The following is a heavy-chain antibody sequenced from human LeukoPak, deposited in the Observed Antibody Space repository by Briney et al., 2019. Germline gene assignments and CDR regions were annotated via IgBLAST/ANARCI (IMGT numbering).Heavy chain of an antibody. J-gene: IGHJ6*02. CDR3: ARGEAVVAAGAISVVYYYGMDV. CDR1: RYTFTSYD. CDR2: MNPNSGNT. D-gene: IGHD2-15*01. V-gene: IGHV1-8*01. Sequence: GASAKVSCKASRYTFTSYDINWVRQATGQGLEWMGWMNPNSGNTGYAQKFQGRVTMTRNTSISTAYMELSSLRSEDTAVYYCARGEAVVAAGAISVVYYYGMDVWGQGTTVTVSS.